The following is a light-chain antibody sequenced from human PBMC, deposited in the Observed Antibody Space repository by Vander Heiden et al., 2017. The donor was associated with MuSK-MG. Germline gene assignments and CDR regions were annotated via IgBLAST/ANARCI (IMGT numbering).Light chain of an antibody. CDR1: QSVSSNF. CDR2: GAS. J-gene: IGKJ1*01. CDR3: QQEGASPRT. Sequence: EIVLTQSPGTLSLSPGEGATLSCRASQSVSSNFLAWYQQKPGQAPRLLIFGASSRATGIPDRFSGSGSGTDFTLTISRLEPEDFAVYFCQQEGASPRTFGQGSKVXIK. V-gene: IGKV3-20*01.